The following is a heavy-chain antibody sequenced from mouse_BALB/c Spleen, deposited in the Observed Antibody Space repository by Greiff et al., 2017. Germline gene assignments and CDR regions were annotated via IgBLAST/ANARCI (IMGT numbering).Heavy chain of an antibody. V-gene: IGHV1S16*01. CDR1: GYTFTSYY. Sequence: QVQLQQSGAELVKPGASVKLSCKASGYTFTSYYMYWVKQRPGQGLEWIGEINPSNGGTNFNEKFKSKATLTVDKSSSTAYMQLSSLTSEDSAVYYCTIRGFAYWGQGTLGTVSA. CDR3: TIRGFAY. J-gene: IGHJ3*01. CDR2: INPSNGGT.